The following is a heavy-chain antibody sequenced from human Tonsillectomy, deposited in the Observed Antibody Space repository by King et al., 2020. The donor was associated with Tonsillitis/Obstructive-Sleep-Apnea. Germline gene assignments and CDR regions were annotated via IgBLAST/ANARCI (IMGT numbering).Heavy chain of an antibody. CDR2: IYLDDDK. CDR1: GFSLSTGGVG. V-gene: IGHV2-5*02. CDR3: ARGSYDSDAFDI. J-gene: IGHJ3*02. Sequence: TLKESGPTLVKPPQTLTLTCTFSGFSLSTGGVGVGWIRQPPGKALEWLALIYLDDDKRYRPSLKTRLTITKETSKNQVVLTMTKMHPVDTATYYCARGSYDSDAFDIWGQGTMVTVSS. D-gene: IGHD3-10*01.